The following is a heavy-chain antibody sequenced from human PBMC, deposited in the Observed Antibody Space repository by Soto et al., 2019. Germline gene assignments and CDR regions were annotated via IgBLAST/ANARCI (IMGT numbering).Heavy chain of an antibody. D-gene: IGHD2-21*01. CDR2: VIPIFQTA. CDR1: GGTFSSYA. J-gene: IGHJ4*02. V-gene: IGHV1-69*06. Sequence: QVQLVQSGAEVKKPGSSVKVSCKASGGTFSSYAFTWVRQAPGQGLEWMGGVIPIFQTADYAQNFQGRVTMTADKSTSTAYMELSSLRSEDTAVYYCARGGGGIYPFYFDFWGQGTLVTV. CDR3: ARGGGGIYPFYFDF.